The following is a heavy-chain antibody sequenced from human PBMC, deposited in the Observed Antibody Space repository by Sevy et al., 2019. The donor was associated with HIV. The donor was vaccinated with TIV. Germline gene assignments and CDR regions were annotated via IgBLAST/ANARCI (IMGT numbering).Heavy chain of an antibody. V-gene: IGHV3-30*03. CDR3: ARDAGYSIDGYPGY. J-gene: IGHJ4*02. CDR1: GFTFNTHA. D-gene: IGHD1-26*01. CDR2: ISYDGSAE. Sequence: GGSLRLSCTGSGFTFNTHAMHWVRQAPGKGLEWVAVISYDGSAEFYADSVKGRFTISRDNSENKLYLQMNSLRKEDTAMYYCARDAGYSIDGYPGYWGQGILVTVSS.